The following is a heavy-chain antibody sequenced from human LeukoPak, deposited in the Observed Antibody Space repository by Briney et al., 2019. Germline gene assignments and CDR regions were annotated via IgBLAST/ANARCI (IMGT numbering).Heavy chain of an antibody. Sequence: GASVKVSCKASGYTFTSYGISWVRQAPGQGLEWMGWISAYNGNTNYAQKLQGRVTMTTDTSTSTAYVELRSLRSDDTAVYYCARPRCMADDAFDIWGQGTMVTVSS. CDR1: GYTFTSYG. V-gene: IGHV1-18*01. CDR2: ISAYNGNT. CDR3: ARPRCMADDAFDI. J-gene: IGHJ3*02. D-gene: IGHD2-8*01.